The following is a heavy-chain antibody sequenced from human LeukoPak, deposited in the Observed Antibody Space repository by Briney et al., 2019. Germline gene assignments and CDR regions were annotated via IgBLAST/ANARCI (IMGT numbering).Heavy chain of an antibody. Sequence: PSETLSLTCAVYGGSFSGYYWSWIRQPPGKGPEWIGEINHSGSTNYNPSLKSRVTISVDTSKNQFSPKLSSVTAADTAVYYCARSSVYAMSWFDPWGQGTLVTVSS. V-gene: IGHV4-34*01. J-gene: IGHJ5*02. CDR2: INHSGST. D-gene: IGHD2-8*01. CDR1: GGSFSGYY. CDR3: ARSSVYAMSWFDP.